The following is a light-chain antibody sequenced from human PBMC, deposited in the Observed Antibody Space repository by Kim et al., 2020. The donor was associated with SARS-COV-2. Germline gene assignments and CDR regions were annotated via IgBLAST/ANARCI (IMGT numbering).Light chain of an antibody. CDR3: QQSYSTPFT. J-gene: IGKJ4*01. CDR2: AAS. V-gene: IGKV1-39*01. CDR1: QSISSY. Sequence: DIQMTQSPSSLSASVGYRVTITCRASQSISSYLNWYQQKPGKAPKLLIYAASSLQSGVPSRFSGSGSGTDFTLTISSLQPEDCATYYCQQSYSTPFTFGGGTKVDIK.